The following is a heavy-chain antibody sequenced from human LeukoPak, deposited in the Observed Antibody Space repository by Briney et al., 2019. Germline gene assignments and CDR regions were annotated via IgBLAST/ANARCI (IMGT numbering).Heavy chain of an antibody. CDR2: INSDGSST. D-gene: IGHD3-10*01. Sequence: GGSLRLSCAASVFTFSSYWMHWVRQAPGKGLVWVSRINSDGSSTNYADSVKGRFTISRDNAKNTLYLQMNSLRAEDTAVYYCAREGKGAEFDYWGQGTLVTVSS. J-gene: IGHJ4*02. CDR1: VFTFSSYW. CDR3: AREGKGAEFDY. V-gene: IGHV3-74*01.